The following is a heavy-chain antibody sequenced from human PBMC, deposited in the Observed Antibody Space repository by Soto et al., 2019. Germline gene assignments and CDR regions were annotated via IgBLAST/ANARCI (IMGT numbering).Heavy chain of an antibody. J-gene: IGHJ4*02. V-gene: IGHV3-30*18. CDR2: ISYDGSNK. CDR1: GFTFSSYG. CDR3: AKGGYDLQDYYDSSGYYGGYYFDY. D-gene: IGHD3-22*01. Sequence: GGSLRLSCAASGFTFSSYGMHWVRQAPGKGLEWVAVISYDGSNKYYADYVKGRFTISRDNSKNTLYLQMNSLRAEDTAVYYCAKGGYDLQDYYDSSGYYGGYYFDYWGQGTLVTVSS.